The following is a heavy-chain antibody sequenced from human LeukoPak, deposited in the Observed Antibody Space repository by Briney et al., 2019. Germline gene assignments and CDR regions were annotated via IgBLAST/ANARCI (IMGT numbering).Heavy chain of an antibody. CDR3: ARARSGYSLVRGMDV. CDR1: GFTFSSHA. CDR2: ISYDGSNK. V-gene: IGHV3-30*04. Sequence: GGSLRLSCAASGFTFSSHAMHWVRQAPGKGLEWVAVISYDGSNKYYADSVKGRFTISRDNSKNTLYLQMNSLRAEDTAVYYCARARSGYSLVRGMDVWGQGTTVTVSS. J-gene: IGHJ6*02. D-gene: IGHD5-18*01.